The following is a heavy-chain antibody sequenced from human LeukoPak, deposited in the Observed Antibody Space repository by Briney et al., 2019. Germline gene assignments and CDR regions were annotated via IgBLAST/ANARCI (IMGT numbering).Heavy chain of an antibody. V-gene: IGHV4-38-2*02. CDR2: IYHSGST. CDR3: ARRGSGGFYLFDSFDV. Sequence: SETLSLTCTVSGYPISSGFHWGWIRQPPGKGLEWIGNIYHSGSTYYNPSLKSRVTISVDTSKNQFSLKLTSVTAADTAVYYCARRGSGGFYLFDSFDVWGQGTMVTVSS. J-gene: IGHJ3*01. D-gene: IGHD2-15*01. CDR1: GYPISSGFH.